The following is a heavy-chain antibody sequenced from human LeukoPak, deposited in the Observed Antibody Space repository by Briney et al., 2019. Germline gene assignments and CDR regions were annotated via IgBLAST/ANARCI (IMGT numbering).Heavy chain of an antibody. CDR3: AREPLAVAGLDY. Sequence: GGSLRLSCAASGFTFSSYEMNWVRQAPGKGLEWVSYISSSGSTIYHADSVEGRFTISRDNAKNSLYLQMNSLRAEDTAVYYCAREPLAVAGLDYWGQGTLVTVSS. CDR1: GFTFSSYE. V-gene: IGHV3-48*03. CDR2: ISSSGSTI. D-gene: IGHD6-19*01. J-gene: IGHJ4*02.